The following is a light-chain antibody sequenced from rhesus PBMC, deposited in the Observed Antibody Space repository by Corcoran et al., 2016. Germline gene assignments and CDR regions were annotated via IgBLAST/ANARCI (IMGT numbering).Light chain of an antibody. V-gene: IGKV1-44*03. CDR1: QTISSY. CDR2: AAS. Sequence: DIQMTQSPSSLSASVGDRVTITCRASQTISSYLAWYQQKPGKVPKLLIYAASTLQSGGPSRFSGSGAGTDVTLTISSLQPEDFATDYCQQHNSHPLTFGGVTKVELK. CDR3: QQHNSHPLT. J-gene: IGKJ4*01.